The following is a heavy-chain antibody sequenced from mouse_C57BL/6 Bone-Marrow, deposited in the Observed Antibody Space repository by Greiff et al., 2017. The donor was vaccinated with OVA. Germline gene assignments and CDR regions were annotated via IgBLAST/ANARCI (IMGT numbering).Heavy chain of an antibody. Sequence: VQLKESGPVLVKPGASVKMSCKASGYTFTDYYMNWVKQSHGKSLEWIGVINPYNGGTSYNQKFKGKATLTVDKSSSTAYMELNSLTSEDSAVYYCARTYYYGSSYFFDYWGQGTTLTVSS. V-gene: IGHV1-19*01. D-gene: IGHD1-1*01. CDR1: GYTFTDYY. CDR3: ARTYYYGSSYFFDY. J-gene: IGHJ2*01. CDR2: INPYNGGT.